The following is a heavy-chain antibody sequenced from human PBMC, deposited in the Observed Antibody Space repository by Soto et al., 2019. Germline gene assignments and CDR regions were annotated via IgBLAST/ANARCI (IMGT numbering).Heavy chain of an antibody. V-gene: IGHV3-23*01. D-gene: IGHD6-19*01. CDR3: ARTDKFNSQRSGWANRFDS. CDR1: GLTFSNYA. Sequence: EVQLLESGGDLAQPGGSLRLICAASGLTFSNYAMTWVRQSPGKGLEWVSTITGSGTTFYGDAVKGRFTISRDNSMSTLFLPMNGLGAEDTAVYYCARTDKFNSQRSGWANRFDSWGQGTLVTVSS. J-gene: IGHJ4*02. CDR2: ITGSGTT.